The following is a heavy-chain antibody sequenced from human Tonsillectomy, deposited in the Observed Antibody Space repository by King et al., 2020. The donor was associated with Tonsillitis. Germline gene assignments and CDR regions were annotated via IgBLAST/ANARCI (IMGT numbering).Heavy chain of an antibody. J-gene: IGHJ6*03. CDR1: GFTFSSYG. V-gene: IGHV3-33*08. CDR2: IWYDGSNK. D-gene: IGHD6-13*01. CDR3: ARAGGYSSSWFSDYYYYMDV. Sequence: VQLVESGGGVVQPGRSLRLSCAASGFTFSSYGMHWVRQAPGKGLEWVAVIWYDGSNKYYADSVKGRFTISRDNSKNTLYLQMNSLRAEDTAVYYCARAGGYSSSWFSDYYYYMDVWGKGTTVTASS.